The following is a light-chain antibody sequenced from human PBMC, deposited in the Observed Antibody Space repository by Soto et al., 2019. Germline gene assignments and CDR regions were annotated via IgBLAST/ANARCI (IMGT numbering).Light chain of an antibody. CDR3: QQYGRSTWT. J-gene: IGKJ1*01. CDR2: GAS. Sequence: DIVLTQSPGTLSLSPGERATLSCRASQTVTSDYLAWYQQKPGQAPRLLIYGASSRATGTPDRFRGSGSGTDFTLTIRRLEPEDFAVYYCQQYGRSTWTFGQGTKVEI. V-gene: IGKV3-20*01. CDR1: QTVTSDY.